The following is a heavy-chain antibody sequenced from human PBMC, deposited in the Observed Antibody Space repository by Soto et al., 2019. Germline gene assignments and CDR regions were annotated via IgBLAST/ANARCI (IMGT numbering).Heavy chain of an antibody. J-gene: IGHJ4*02. V-gene: IGHV1-69*02. CDR1: GGTFSSYT. Sequence: QVQLVQSGAEVKKPGSSVKVSCKASGGTFSSYTISWVRQAPGQGLEWMGRIIPILGIANYAQKFQGRVTITADKSTGTAYMELSSLRSEDTAVYYCARSDIVATIFYWGQGTLVTVSS. CDR3: ARSDIVATIFY. CDR2: IIPILGIA. D-gene: IGHD5-12*01.